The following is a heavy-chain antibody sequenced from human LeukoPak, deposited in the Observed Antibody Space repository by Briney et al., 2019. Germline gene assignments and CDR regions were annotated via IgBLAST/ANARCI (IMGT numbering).Heavy chain of an antibody. V-gene: IGHV1-69*13. Sequence: SVKVSCKASGSTFSSYAISWVRQAPGQGLEWMGGIIPIFGTANYAQKFQGRVTITADESTSTAYMELSSLRSEDTAVYYCARDPYGDYSYYYGMDVWGKGTTVTVSS. CDR2: IIPIFGTA. D-gene: IGHD4-17*01. J-gene: IGHJ6*04. CDR3: ARDPYGDYSYYYGMDV. CDR1: GSTFSSYA.